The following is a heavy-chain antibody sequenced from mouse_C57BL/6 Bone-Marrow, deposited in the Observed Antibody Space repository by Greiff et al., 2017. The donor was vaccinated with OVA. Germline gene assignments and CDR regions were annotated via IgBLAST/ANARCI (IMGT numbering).Heavy chain of an antibody. CDR3: ARYSNFSHFDY. CDR1: GFTFSDYY. J-gene: IGHJ2*01. CDR2: ISTGGGST. D-gene: IGHD2-5*01. Sequence: EVMLVESGGGLVQPGGSLKLSCAASGFTFSDYYMYWVRQTPEKRLEWVAYISTGGGSTYYPDTVKGRFTISRDNAKNTLYLQMSRLKSEDTAMYYCARYSNFSHFDYWGQGTTLTVSS. V-gene: IGHV5-12*01.